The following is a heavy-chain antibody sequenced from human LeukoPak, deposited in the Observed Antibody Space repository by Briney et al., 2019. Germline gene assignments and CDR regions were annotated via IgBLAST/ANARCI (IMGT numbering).Heavy chain of an antibody. J-gene: IGHJ5*02. CDR2: ISWNSASI. CDR1: GFTFDDYA. Sequence: GRSLRLSCAASGFTFDDYAMHWVRQAPGKGLEWVSGISWNSASIAYADSVKGRFTISRDNAKNSLYLQMNSLRAEDTALYYCAKDMMRQQLVRSFNWFDPWGQGTLVTVSS. CDR3: AKDMMRQQLVRSFNWFDP. V-gene: IGHV3-9*01. D-gene: IGHD6-13*01.